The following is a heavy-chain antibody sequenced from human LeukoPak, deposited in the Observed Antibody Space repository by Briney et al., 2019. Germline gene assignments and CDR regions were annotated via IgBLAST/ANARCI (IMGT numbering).Heavy chain of an antibody. CDR1: GFSFSNHW. Sequence: PGGSLRLSCAASGFSFSNHWMSWVRQAPGKGLEWVANIKQDGSEKYFVDSVKGRFTISRDNAKNSLYLQMNSLRAEDTAVYYCARIAFDSSGYYIWFFDYWGQGTLVTVSS. D-gene: IGHD3-22*01. CDR2: IKQDGSEK. CDR3: ARIAFDSSGYYIWFFDY. J-gene: IGHJ4*02. V-gene: IGHV3-7*01.